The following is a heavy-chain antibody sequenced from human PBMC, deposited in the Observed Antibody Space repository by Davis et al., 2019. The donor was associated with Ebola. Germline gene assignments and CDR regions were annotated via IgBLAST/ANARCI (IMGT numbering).Heavy chain of an antibody. CDR2: INHSGST. V-gene: IGHV4-34*01. CDR1: GGSFSGYY. D-gene: IGHD5-12*01. Sequence: PLETLSLTCAVYGGSFSGYYWSWIRQPPGKGLEWIGEINHSGSTNYNPSLKSRVTISVDTSKNQFSLKLSSVTAADTAVYYCARGYWPRWGEYFDYWGQGTLVTVSS. CDR3: ARGYWPRWGEYFDY. J-gene: IGHJ4*02.